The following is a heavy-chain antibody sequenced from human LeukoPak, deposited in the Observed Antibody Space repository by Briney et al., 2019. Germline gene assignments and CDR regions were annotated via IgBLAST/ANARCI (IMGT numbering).Heavy chain of an antibody. Sequence: SETLSLTCTVSGGSISSYYWSWIRQPPGKGLEWIGYIYISGSTNYNPSLKSRVTISVDTSKNQFSLKLSSVTAADTAVYYCARHMIAAPKGATNWFDPWGQGTLVTVSS. V-gene: IGHV4-4*09. CDR2: IYISGST. D-gene: IGHD6-13*01. CDR1: GGSISSYY. J-gene: IGHJ5*02. CDR3: ARHMIAAPKGATNWFDP.